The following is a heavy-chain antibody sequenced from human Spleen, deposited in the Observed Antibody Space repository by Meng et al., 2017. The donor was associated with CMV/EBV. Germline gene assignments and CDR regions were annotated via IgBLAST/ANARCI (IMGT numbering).Heavy chain of an antibody. Sequence: GGSLRLSCAASGFTFSSYNMNWVRQAPGKGLEWVSLISGSGGSTYYADSVKGRFTISRDNSKNTLYLQMNTLRAEDTAVYFCAREDPTVTTRGDYYFALDVWGQGTTVTVSS. J-gene: IGHJ6*02. V-gene: IGHV3-23*01. CDR3: AREDPTVTTRGDYYFALDV. CDR2: ISGSGGST. D-gene: IGHD4-17*01. CDR1: GFTFSSYN.